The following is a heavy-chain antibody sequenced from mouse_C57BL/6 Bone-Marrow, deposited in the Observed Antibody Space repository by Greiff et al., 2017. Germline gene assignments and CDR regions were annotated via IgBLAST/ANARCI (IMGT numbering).Heavy chain of an antibody. CDR1: GFTFSSYG. Sequence: EVMLVESGGDLVKPGGSLKLSCAASGFTFSSYGMSWVRQTPDKRLEWVAPISSGGSYPYYPDSVKGCFTISRDKAKNTLYRQISRLKSEDTARYYCARRGYYGSIFYWYFDVWGTGTTVTVSS. CDR3: ARRGYYGSIFYWYFDV. CDR2: ISSGGSYP. V-gene: IGHV5-6*02. J-gene: IGHJ1*03. D-gene: IGHD1-1*01.